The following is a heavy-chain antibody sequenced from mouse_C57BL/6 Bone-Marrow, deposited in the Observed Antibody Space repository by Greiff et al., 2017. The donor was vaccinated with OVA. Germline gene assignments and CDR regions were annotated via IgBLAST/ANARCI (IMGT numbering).Heavy chain of an antibody. CDR2: INPYNGGT. CDR1: GYTFTDYY. Sequence: VHVKQSGPVLVKPGASVKMSCKASGYTFTDYYMNWVKQSHGKSLEWIGVINPYNGGTSYNQKFKGKATLTVDKSSSTAYMELNSLTSEDSAVYYCARDGTMVTTTRFAYWGQGTLVTVSA. CDR3: ARDGTMVTTTRFAY. V-gene: IGHV1-19*01. D-gene: IGHD2-2*01. J-gene: IGHJ3*01.